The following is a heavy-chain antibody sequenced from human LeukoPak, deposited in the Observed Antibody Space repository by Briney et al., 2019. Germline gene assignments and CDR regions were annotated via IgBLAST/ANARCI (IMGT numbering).Heavy chain of an antibody. D-gene: IGHD6-13*01. CDR1: GGSIGTYY. Sequence: SETLTPARSVSGGSIGTYYWTWIRQPPGKGLEWIGYIDYSESTSYNPSLKSRVTLTLDTSRNQFSLKLNSVTAADTAVYYCARGRRSSSLHDALDVWVKTSMLPVSS. CDR3: ARGRRSSSLHDALDV. V-gene: IGHV4-59*01. J-gene: IGHJ3*01. CDR2: IDYSEST.